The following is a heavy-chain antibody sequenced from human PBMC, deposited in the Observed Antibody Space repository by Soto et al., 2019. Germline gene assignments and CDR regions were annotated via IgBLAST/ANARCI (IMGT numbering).Heavy chain of an antibody. Sequence: GGSLRLSCAASGFTFSSDWMHWVRQAPGKGLVWVSRIKSDGSSTGYADSVKGRFTISRDNAKNSLYLQMNSLRAEDTAVYYCARFYYDSSGYLPSPYYYYYGMDVWGQGTTVTVSS. CDR2: IKSDGSST. CDR1: GFTFSSDW. CDR3: ARFYYDSSGYLPSPYYYYYGMDV. V-gene: IGHV3-74*01. J-gene: IGHJ6*02. D-gene: IGHD3-22*01.